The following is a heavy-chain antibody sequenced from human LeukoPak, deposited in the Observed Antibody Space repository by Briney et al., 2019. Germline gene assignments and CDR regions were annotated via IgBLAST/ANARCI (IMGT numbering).Heavy chain of an antibody. CDR3: ARVQRSMADCSSTSCYSVWGGPTTDFDY. Sequence: ASVKVSCKASGYTFTDYYMHWVRQAPGQGLEWMGWINPNSGGTNYAQKFQGRVTMTRDTSISTVYMELSRLRSDDTAVYYCARVQRSMADCSSTSCYSVWGGPTTDFDYWGQGTLVTVSS. J-gene: IGHJ4*02. D-gene: IGHD2-2*02. CDR1: GYTFTDYY. CDR2: INPNSGGT. V-gene: IGHV1-2*02.